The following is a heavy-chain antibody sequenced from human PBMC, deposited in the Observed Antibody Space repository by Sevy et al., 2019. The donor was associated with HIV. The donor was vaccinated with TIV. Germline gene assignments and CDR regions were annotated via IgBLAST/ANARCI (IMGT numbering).Heavy chain of an antibody. V-gene: IGHV3-66*01. CDR1: TFRVIDNY. D-gene: IGHD3-22*01. Sequence: GGSLRLSCAASTFRVIDNYMSWVRRAPGKGLEWVSTIYSGGSTFYADSVKGRFTISRDNSKNTLYLQMNSLRAEDTAVYYCARDRYYDASGYYYYYYGLDVWGQGTTVTVSS. CDR3: ARDRYYDASGYYYYYYGLDV. CDR2: IYSGGST. J-gene: IGHJ6*02.